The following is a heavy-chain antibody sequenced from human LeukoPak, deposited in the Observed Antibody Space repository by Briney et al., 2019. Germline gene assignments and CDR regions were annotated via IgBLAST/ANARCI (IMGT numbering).Heavy chain of an antibody. V-gene: IGHV3-53*01. Sequence: GGSLRLSCAASGFTVSSNYMSWVRQAPGKGLEWVSVIYSGGSTYYADSVKGRFTISRDNSKNSLYLQINSLRAEDTAVYYCARDHAPEWLRSNLGGMDVWGQGTTVTVSS. J-gene: IGHJ6*02. D-gene: IGHD5-12*01. CDR3: ARDHAPEWLRSNLGGMDV. CDR2: IYSGGST. CDR1: GFTVSSNY.